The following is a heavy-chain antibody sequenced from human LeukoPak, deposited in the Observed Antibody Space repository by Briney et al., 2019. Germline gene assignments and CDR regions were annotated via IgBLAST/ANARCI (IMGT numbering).Heavy chain of an antibody. CDR2: INPNSGGT. Sequence: ASVKVSCKASGYTFTVYFMHWVRQAPGQGLEWMGWINPNSGGTNYAQKFQGRVTMTRDTSISAAYMELSRLRSDDTAVYYCARELNYDSSGYYFDYWGQGTLVTVSS. D-gene: IGHD3-22*01. V-gene: IGHV1-2*02. J-gene: IGHJ4*02. CDR1: GYTFTVYF. CDR3: ARELNYDSSGYYFDY.